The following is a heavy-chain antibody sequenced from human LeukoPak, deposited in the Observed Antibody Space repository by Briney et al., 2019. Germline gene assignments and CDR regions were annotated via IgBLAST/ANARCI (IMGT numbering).Heavy chain of an antibody. D-gene: IGHD1-26*01. V-gene: IGHV4-59*01. Sequence: SETLSLNCTISGGSISSYYWGWLRQSPGKGLEWIGYIYYSGSTNYNPSLKSRVTTSVDTSKNQFSLKLSSVTAADTAVYYCAGGFSELLFDYWGQGTLVTVSS. CDR2: IYYSGST. CDR1: GGSISSYY. CDR3: AGGFSELLFDY. J-gene: IGHJ4*02.